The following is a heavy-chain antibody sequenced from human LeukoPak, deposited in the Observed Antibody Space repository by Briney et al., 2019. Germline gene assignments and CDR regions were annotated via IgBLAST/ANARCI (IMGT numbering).Heavy chain of an antibody. CDR2: ISSDGSNK. CDR3: FFPGVTGKVY. Sequence: GGSLRLSCAASGFTFSNYAMHWVHQAPGKGLEWVAVISSDGSNKYYADSVKGRLTISRDNSKNTLYLQMNSLRAEDTAVYYCFFPGVTGKVYWGQGTLVTVSS. CDR1: GFTFSNYA. D-gene: IGHD1-1*01. V-gene: IGHV3-30-3*01. J-gene: IGHJ4*02.